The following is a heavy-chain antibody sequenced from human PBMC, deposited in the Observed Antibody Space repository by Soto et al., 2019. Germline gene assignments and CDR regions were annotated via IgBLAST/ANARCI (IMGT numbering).Heavy chain of an antibody. CDR1: GGTFSNSA. V-gene: IGHV1-69*13. CDR2: IMPIFRTP. D-gene: IGHD4-4*01. CDR3: ARGKVRVQVSGNYYYVLDV. J-gene: IGHJ6*02. Sequence: SVKVSCKASGGTFSNSAISWVRQAPGQGLEWMGGIMPIFRTPDYAQKFQGRVTITADESTSTAYMELNGLRSDDTAVYYCARGKVRVQVSGNYYYVLDVWGQGTMVTVCS.